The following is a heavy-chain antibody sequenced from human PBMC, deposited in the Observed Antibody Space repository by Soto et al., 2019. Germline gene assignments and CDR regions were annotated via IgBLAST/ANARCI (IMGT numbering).Heavy chain of an antibody. V-gene: IGHV3-74*01. D-gene: IGHD3-22*01. CDR3: TSPDYHDSSGYYFDY. CDR2: INSDGSST. CDR1: GFTFSKYW. J-gene: IGHJ4*02. Sequence: EVQLVESGGGLVQPGVSLRLSCAASGFTFSKYWMLWVRQAPGKGLVWVSRINSDGSSTNYADSVKGRFTISRDNAKNTLYLRMNSLRAEDTAVYYCTSPDYHDSSGYYFDYWGQGTLVTVSS.